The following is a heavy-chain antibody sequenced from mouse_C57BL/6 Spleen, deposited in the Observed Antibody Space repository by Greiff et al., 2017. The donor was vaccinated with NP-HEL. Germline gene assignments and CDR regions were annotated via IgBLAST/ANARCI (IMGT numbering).Heavy chain of an antibody. CDR3: ARTGLPYAMDD. Sequence: DVMLVESGGGLVKPGGSLKLSCAASGFTFSDYGMHWVRQAPEQGLEWVAYISSGSSTIYYADTVKGRFTISRDNAKNTLFLQMTSLRSEDTAMYYCARTGLPYAMDDWGQGTSVTVSS. V-gene: IGHV5-17*01. J-gene: IGHJ4*01. D-gene: IGHD2-4*01. CDR2: ISSGSSTI. CDR1: GFTFSDYG.